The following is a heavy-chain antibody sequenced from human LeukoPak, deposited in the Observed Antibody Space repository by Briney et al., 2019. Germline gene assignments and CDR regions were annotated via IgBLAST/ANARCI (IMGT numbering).Heavy chain of an antibody. CDR1: GFTFSTYN. CDR2: ISSTSLTI. V-gene: IGHV3-48*02. Sequence: GGSLRLSCAASGFTFSTYNMNRVRQAPGKGLEWVSYISSTSLTIYYADSVKGRFTISRDNAKNSLFLQMNSLRDEDTAVYYCAKDQDDYGDYGGGDYWGQGTLVTVSS. D-gene: IGHD4-17*01. J-gene: IGHJ4*02. CDR3: AKDQDDYGDYGGGDY.